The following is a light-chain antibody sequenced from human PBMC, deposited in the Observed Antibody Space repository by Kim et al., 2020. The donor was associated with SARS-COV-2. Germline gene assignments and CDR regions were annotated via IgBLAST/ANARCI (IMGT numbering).Light chain of an antibody. J-gene: IGLJ2*01. CDR2: YFSDSDK. CDR3: MIWPRNAVL. Sequence: LPCTLPREINVGSHNVYWFQQKPGSPPRYLLYYFSDSDKGQGSGVPSRFSGSKDASANTGILLISGLQSEDEADYYCMIWPRNAVLFGGGTQLTVL. CDR1: REINVGSHN. V-gene: IGLV5-37*01.